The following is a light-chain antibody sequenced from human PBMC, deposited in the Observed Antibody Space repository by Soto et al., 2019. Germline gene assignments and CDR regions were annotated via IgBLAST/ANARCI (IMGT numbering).Light chain of an antibody. V-gene: IGKV3-11*01. CDR3: QKSGT. CDR1: QSVSNR. J-gene: IGKJ5*01. CDR2: DAS. Sequence: EIVLTQAPATLSLSPGERATLSCRASQSVSNRLGWYQQKPGQAPRLVIYDASNRATAIPARFSGSGSGTDFTLTISSLEPEDFAVDYCQKSGTFGQGTRLEIK.